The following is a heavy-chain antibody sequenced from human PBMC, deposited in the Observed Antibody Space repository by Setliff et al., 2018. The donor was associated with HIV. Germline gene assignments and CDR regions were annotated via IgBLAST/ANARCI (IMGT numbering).Heavy chain of an antibody. CDR2: IYYHGST. V-gene: IGHV4-39*01. CDR1: GVSVNDSLSF. CDR3: VNPSGAMGDFDS. J-gene: IGHJ4*02. Sequence: SETLSLTCSVSGVSVNDSLSFWSWVRQSPGRGLEWIGTIYYHGSTYYNPSLKSRVTVSIDTSKNQFSLQLTSVTAADTAVYYCVNPSGAMGDFDSWGQGTLVTVSS. D-gene: IGHD3-16*01.